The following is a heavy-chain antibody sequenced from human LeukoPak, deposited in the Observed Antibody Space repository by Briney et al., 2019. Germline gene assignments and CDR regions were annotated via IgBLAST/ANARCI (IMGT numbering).Heavy chain of an antibody. Sequence: PGGSLRLSCAASGFTFSSYAMSWVRQAPGKGLEWVSAISGSGGSTYYAASVKGRFTISRDNSKNTLYLQMNSLRAEDTAVYYCTTDGSIAVAGFDYSGQGTLVTVSS. J-gene: IGHJ4*02. CDR3: TTDGSIAVAGFDY. CDR1: GFTFSSYA. CDR2: ISGSGGST. D-gene: IGHD6-19*01. V-gene: IGHV3-23*01.